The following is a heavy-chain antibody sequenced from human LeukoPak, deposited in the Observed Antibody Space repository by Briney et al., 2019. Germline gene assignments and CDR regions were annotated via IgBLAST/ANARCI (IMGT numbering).Heavy chain of an antibody. D-gene: IGHD2-15*01. CDR1: VGSISSCGYY. Sequence: SQTLSLTCTVSVGSISSCGYYWSSIRQHPGKGLEWIGYIYYSGSTYYNPSLKSRVTISVDTSKNQFSLKLSSVTAADTAVYYCARGGYCSGGSCYYFDYWGQGTLVTVSS. CDR3: ARGGYCSGGSCYYFDY. J-gene: IGHJ4*02. V-gene: IGHV4-31*03. CDR2: IYYSGST.